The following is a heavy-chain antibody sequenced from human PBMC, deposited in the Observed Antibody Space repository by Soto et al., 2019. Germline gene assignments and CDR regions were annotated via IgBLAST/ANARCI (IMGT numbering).Heavy chain of an antibody. CDR1: GGSISSSSYY. Sequence: QLQLQESGPGLVKPSETLSLTCTVSGGSISSSSYYWGWIRQPPGKGLEWIGSIYYSGSTYYNPSLKSRVTISVDTSKNQFSLKLSSVTAADTAVYYCATLTDYCDYVVWFDPWGQGTLVTVSS. J-gene: IGHJ5*02. CDR3: ATLTDYCDYVVWFDP. D-gene: IGHD4-17*01. V-gene: IGHV4-39*01. CDR2: IYYSGST.